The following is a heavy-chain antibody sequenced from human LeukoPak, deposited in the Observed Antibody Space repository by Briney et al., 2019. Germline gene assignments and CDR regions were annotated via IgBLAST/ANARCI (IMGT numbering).Heavy chain of an antibody. CDR1: GGSISSYY. Sequence: SDTLSLTCTVSGGSISSYYWSWIRQPPGKGLEWIGYNSYSGNTNYNPSLKSRVTISVDTSKNHFSLNLSSVTAADTAVYYCARVGSGRSDYWGQGTLVTVSS. CDR2: NSYSGNT. J-gene: IGHJ4*02. CDR3: ARVGSGRSDY. D-gene: IGHD1-26*01. V-gene: IGHV4-59*07.